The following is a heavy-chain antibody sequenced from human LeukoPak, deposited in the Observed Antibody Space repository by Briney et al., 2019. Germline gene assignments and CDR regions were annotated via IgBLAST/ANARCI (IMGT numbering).Heavy chain of an antibody. V-gene: IGHV3-30-3*01. CDR2: ISYDGSNK. D-gene: IGHD3-9*01. J-gene: IGHJ6*02. CDR3: ARGGSRYYDILTGYRDYYYYGMDV. CDR1: GFTFSSYA. Sequence: GSLRLSCAASGFTFSSYAMHWVRQAPGKGLEWVAVISYDGSNKYYADSVKGRFTISRDNSKNTLYLQMNSLRAEDTAVYYCARGGSRYYDILTGYRDYYYYGMDVWGQGTTVTVSS.